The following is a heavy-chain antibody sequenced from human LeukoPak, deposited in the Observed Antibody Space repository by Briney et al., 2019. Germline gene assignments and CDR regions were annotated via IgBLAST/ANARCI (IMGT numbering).Heavy chain of an antibody. CDR2: ISASTTTT. D-gene: IGHD3-10*01. J-gene: IGHJ4*02. CDR3: ARGIGYFGSGSRPGDY. V-gene: IGHV3-48*02. CDR1: GFTFSSYS. Sequence: GGSLRLSCAASGFTFSSYSMNWVRQAPGKGLEWVSYISASTTTTYYADSVKGRFTISRDNAKNSLYLQMNSLRDEDTAVYYCARGIGYFGSGSRPGDYWGQGTLVTVSS.